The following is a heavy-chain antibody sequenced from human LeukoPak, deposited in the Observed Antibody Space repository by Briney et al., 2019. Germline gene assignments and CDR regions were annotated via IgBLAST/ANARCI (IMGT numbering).Heavy chain of an antibody. CDR2: MNPNSGNT. D-gene: IGHD3-3*01. J-gene: IGHJ5*02. CDR1: GYTFTSYD. Sequence: ASVKVSCKASGYTFTSYDINWVRQATGQGLEWMGWMNPNSGNTGYAQKFQGRVTMTRNTSISIAYMELSSLRSEDTAVYYCARGRYYDFWSGYFVNWFDPWGQGTLVTVSS. V-gene: IGHV1-8*01. CDR3: ARGRYYDFWSGYFVNWFDP.